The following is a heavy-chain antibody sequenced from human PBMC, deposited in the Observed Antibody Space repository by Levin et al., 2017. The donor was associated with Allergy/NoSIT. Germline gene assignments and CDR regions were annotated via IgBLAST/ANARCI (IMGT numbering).Heavy chain of an antibody. Sequence: SVKVSCKASGGIFSSYAISWVRQAPGQGLEWMGRIIPTLGIANYAQKFQGRVTITADKSTSTAYMELSSLRSEDTAVYYCARDIQQHLVRRGYYYYYMDVWGKGTTVTVSS. D-gene: IGHD6-13*01. CDR1: GGIFSSYA. J-gene: IGHJ6*03. CDR2: IIPTLGIA. V-gene: IGHV1-69*04. CDR3: ARDIQQHLVRRGYYYYYMDV.